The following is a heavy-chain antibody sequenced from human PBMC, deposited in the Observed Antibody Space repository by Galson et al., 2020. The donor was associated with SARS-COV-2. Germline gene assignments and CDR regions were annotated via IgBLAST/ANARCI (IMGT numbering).Heavy chain of an antibody. D-gene: IGHD2-2*01. V-gene: IGHV3-11*06. CDR3: ARDPNYSSSKD. CDR2: ISGSGSQI. Sequence: GESLKISCAASGFSLSDSYIHWIRQSPGERLEWLSYISGSGSQIKYADSVKGRFTISRDNAKNSVYLQMNSLRVDDTAVYYCARDPNYSSSKDWGQGTLVTVSS. J-gene: IGHJ4*02. CDR1: GFSLSDSY.